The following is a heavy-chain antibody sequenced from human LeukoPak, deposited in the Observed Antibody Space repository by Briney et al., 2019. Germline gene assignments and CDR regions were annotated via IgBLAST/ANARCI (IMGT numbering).Heavy chain of an antibody. J-gene: IGHJ1*01. CDR2: IYYSGST. Sequence: PSETLSLTCTVSGGSISSYYWTWIRQPPGKGLEWIGSIYYSGSTYYNPSLKSRVTISVDTSKNQFSLKLSSVTAADTAVYYCASYSSSSRSFQHWGQGTLVTVSS. D-gene: IGHD6-6*01. CDR3: ASYSSSSRSFQH. CDR1: GGSISSYY. V-gene: IGHV4-39*01.